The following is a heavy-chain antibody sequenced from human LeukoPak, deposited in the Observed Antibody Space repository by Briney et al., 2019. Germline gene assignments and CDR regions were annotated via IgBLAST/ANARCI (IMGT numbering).Heavy chain of an antibody. D-gene: IGHD1-1*01. J-gene: IGHJ6*03. CDR2: IRSKANSYAT. CDR3: TRLSAVAAATGTGYYYYMDV. Sequence: GGSLKLSCAASGFTFGGSAMHWVRQASGKGLEWVGRIRSKANSYATAYAASAKGRFTISRDDSKNTAYLQMNSLKTEDTAVYYCTRLSAVAAATGTGYYYYMDVWGKGTTVTVSS. CDR1: GFTFGGSA. V-gene: IGHV3-73*01.